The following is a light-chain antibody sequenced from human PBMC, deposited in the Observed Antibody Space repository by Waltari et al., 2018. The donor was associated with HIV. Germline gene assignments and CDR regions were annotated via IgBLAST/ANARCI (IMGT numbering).Light chain of an antibody. Sequence: EVVLTQAPSTLSVSLGEGASLSCRASQNITNKLGWYQQKAGQAPRLLIYDASKSATTIPVRFSGSGSGTEFNLTISRLVFEDVAVYVCQQYKYWPETFGQGTKVEIK. CDR1: QNITNK. V-gene: IGKV3D-15*01. CDR3: QQYKYWPET. CDR2: DAS. J-gene: IGKJ1*01.